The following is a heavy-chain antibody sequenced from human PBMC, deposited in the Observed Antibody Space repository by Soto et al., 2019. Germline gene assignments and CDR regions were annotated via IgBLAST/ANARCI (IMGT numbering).Heavy chain of an antibody. D-gene: IGHD2-8*01. V-gene: IGHV1-2*02. CDR3: ARDHCTNDVCYSTFDY. CDR1: GYTFTGYY. J-gene: IGHJ4*02. Sequence: ASVKVSCKASGYTFTGYYMHWVRQAPGQGLEWMGWINPNSGGTNYAQKFQGRVTMTRDTSISTAYMGLSRLRSDDTAVYYCARDHCTNDVCYSTFDYWGQGTLVTVSS. CDR2: INPNSGGT.